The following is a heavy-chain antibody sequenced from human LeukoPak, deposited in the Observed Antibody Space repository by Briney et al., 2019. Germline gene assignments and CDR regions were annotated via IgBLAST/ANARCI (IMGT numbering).Heavy chain of an antibody. CDR3: ARDEDGSGYDFGY. D-gene: IGHD5-12*01. Sequence: SVKVSCKASGGTFSSYAISWVRQAPGQGLEWMGGIIPIFGTANYAQKFQGRVMITADESTSTAYMELSSLRSEDTAVYYCARDEDGSGYDFGYWGQGTLVTVSS. V-gene: IGHV1-69*13. J-gene: IGHJ4*02. CDR2: IIPIFGTA. CDR1: GGTFSSYA.